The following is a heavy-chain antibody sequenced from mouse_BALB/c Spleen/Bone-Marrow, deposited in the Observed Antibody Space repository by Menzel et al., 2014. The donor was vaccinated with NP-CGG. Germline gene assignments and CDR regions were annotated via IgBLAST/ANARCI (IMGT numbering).Heavy chain of an antibody. CDR1: GLDFSRYW. J-gene: IGHJ4*01. CDR2: INPGSSTI. CDR3: ARLLTLRAMDY. Sequence: EVKLMESGGGLVQPGGSLNLSCAASGLDFSRYWMSWARQAPGKGQEWIGEINPGSSTINYTPSLKDKFIISRDNAKNTLYLQMSKVRSEDTALYYCARLLTLRAMDYWGQGTSVTVSS. V-gene: IGHV4-2*02.